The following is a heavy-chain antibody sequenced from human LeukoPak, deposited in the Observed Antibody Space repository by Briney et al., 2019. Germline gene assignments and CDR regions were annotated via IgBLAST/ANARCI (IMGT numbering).Heavy chain of an antibody. CDR1: GFTFSSYW. V-gene: IGHV3-74*01. CDR2: INSDGSST. Sequence: GGSLRLSWAASGFTFSSYWMHWVRQAPGKGLLWVSRINSDGSSTSYADSVKGRFTISRDNAKNTLYLQMNSLRAEDTAVYYCARRIAAAAAPYYFDYWGQGTLVTVSS. CDR3: ARRIAAAAAPYYFDY. J-gene: IGHJ4*02. D-gene: IGHD6-13*01.